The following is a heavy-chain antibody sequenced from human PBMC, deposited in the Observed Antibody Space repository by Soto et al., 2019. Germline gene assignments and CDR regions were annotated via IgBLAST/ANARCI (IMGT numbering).Heavy chain of an antibody. CDR3: ASLWAAPYYYDSSGYSPPMFDY. CDR2: IKQDGSEK. J-gene: IGHJ4*02. Sequence: GGSLRLSCAASGFAFSSYWMSWVRQAPGKGLEWVANIKQDGSEKYYVDSVKGRFTISRDNAKNSLYLQMNSLRAEDTAVYYCASLWAAPYYYDSSGYSPPMFDYWGQGTLVTVS. CDR1: GFAFSSYW. D-gene: IGHD3-22*01. V-gene: IGHV3-7*01.